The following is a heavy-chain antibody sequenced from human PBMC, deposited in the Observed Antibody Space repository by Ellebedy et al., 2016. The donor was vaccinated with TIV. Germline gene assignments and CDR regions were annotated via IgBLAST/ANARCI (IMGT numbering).Heavy chain of an antibody. CDR2: INWDGGST. J-gene: IGHJ2*01. V-gene: IGHV3-20*03. CDR1: GFIFDDYG. Sequence: GGSLRLSXAGSGFIFDDYGLNWVRQVPGKGREWVGAINWDGGSTAYADSVKGRFTISRDNAKKSVFLQMTSLRPEDSAVYYCVRGPPSLFDWYFDFWGRGTLVTVSS. CDR3: VRGPPSLFDWYFDF.